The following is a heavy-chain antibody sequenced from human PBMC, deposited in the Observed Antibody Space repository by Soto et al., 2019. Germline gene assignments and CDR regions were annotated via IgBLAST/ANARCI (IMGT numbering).Heavy chain of an antibody. Sequence: QVQLQESGPGLVKPSQTLSLTCTVSGGSISSGGYYWSWIRQHPGKGLEWIGYIYYSGSTYYNPSLKSRVTIAVDTSKNQFSLKLSSVTAADTAVYYCARDYGSGSKPYGMDVWGQGTTVTVSS. CDR1: GGSISSGGYY. CDR3: ARDYGSGSKPYGMDV. CDR2: IYYSGST. V-gene: IGHV4-31*03. D-gene: IGHD3-10*01. J-gene: IGHJ6*02.